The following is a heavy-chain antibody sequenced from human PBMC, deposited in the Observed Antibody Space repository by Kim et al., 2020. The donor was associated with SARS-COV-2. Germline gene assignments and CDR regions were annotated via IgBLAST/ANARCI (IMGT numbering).Heavy chain of an antibody. CDR3: AKETGGPKEPMVRGVIGLVDY. CDR2: ISGSGGST. CDR1: GFTFSSYA. Sequence: GGSLRLSCAASGFTFSSYAMSWVRQAPGKGLEWVSAISGSGGSTYYADSVKGRFTISRDNSKNTLYLQMNSLRAEDTAVYYCAKETGGPKEPMVRGVIGLVDYWGQGTLVTVSS. D-gene: IGHD3-10*01. J-gene: IGHJ4*02. V-gene: IGHV3-23*01.